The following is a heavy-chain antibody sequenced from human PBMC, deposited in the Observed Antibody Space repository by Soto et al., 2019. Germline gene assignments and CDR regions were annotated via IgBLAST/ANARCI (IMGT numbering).Heavy chain of an antibody. CDR1: GWSFSGYY. CDR2: INHSGST. J-gene: IGHJ4*02. CDR3: ARDKITGLFGY. Sequence: SETLSLTCAVYGWSFSGYYWTWIRQPPGTGLEWIGEINHSGSTNCNPSLKSRVTISVDTSKNQFSLKLTSVTAADTAVYYCARDKITGLFGYWGQGTLVTVSS. V-gene: IGHV4-34*01. D-gene: IGHD2-8*02.